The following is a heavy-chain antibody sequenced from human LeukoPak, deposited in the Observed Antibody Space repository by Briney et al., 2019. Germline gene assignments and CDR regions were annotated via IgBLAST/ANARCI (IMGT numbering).Heavy chain of an antibody. V-gene: IGHV3-21*01. CDR1: GFTFSSYS. J-gene: IGHJ6*02. CDR2: ISSSSSYI. D-gene: IGHD3-3*01. Sequence: GGSLRLSCAASGFTFSSYSMNWVRQAPGKGLEWVSSISSSSSYIYYADSVKGRFTISRDNAKNSLYLQMNSLRAEDTAVYYCARDLQGGFWSGSYGMDVWGQGTTVTVSS. CDR3: ARDLQGGFWSGSYGMDV.